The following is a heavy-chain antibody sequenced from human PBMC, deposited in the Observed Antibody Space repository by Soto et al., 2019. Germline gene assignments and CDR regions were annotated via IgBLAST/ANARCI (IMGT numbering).Heavy chain of an antibody. CDR1: GYTFTSYY. D-gene: IGHD3-3*01. J-gene: IGHJ5*02. CDR2: INPSGGST. V-gene: IGHV1-46*01. CDR3: ARDQDFWSGYYRTYNWFDP. Sequence: ASVKVSCKASGYTFTSYYMHWVRQAPGQGLEWMGIINPSGGSTSYAQKFQGRVTMTRDTSTSTVYIELSSLRSEDTAVYYCARDQDFWSGYYRTYNWFDPWGQGTLVTVS.